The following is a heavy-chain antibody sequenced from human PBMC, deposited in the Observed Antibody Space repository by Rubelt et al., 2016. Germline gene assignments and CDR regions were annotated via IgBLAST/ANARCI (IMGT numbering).Heavy chain of an antibody. CDR1: GGSISSSSYY. J-gene: IGHJ4*02. CDR2: IYYTEST. CDR3: ARGLSIAVAATPDY. Sequence: QLQLQESGPGLVKPSETLSLTCTVSGGSISSSSYYWGWIRQPPGKGLEWIGSIYYTESTYYNPSLKSRVTISVDTSKNPFSPELSSVTAADTAVYYCARGLSIAVAATPDYWGQGTLVTVSS. V-gene: IGHV4-39*01. D-gene: IGHD6-19*01.